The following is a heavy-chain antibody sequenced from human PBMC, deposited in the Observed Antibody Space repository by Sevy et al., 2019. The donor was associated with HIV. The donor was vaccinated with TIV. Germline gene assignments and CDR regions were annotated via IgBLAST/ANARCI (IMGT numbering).Heavy chain of an antibody. D-gene: IGHD1-26*01. J-gene: IGHJ4*02. CDR1: GFTFSSYG. Sequence: GGSLRLSCAASGFTFSSYGMHWVRQAPGKGLEWVAFIRYDGSNKYYADSVKGRFTISRDNSKNTLYLQMNSLRAEDTAVYYCANARTGVGATTHFDYWGQGTLVTVSS. V-gene: IGHV3-30*02. CDR3: ANARTGVGATTHFDY. CDR2: IRYDGSNK.